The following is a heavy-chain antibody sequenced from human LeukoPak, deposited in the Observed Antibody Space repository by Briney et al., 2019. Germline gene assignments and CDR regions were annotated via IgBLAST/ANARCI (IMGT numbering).Heavy chain of an antibody. D-gene: IGHD3-22*01. V-gene: IGHV1-2*02. J-gene: IGHJ4*02. Sequence: ASVKVSCKASGYTFTGYYMHWVRQAPGQGLEWMGWINPNSGGTNYTQKFLGRVTMTRDTSISTAYMELSRLRSDDTAVYYCASLYYDTSGRSFDYWGQGTLVTVSS. CDR2: INPNSGGT. CDR3: ASLYYDTSGRSFDY. CDR1: GYTFTGYY.